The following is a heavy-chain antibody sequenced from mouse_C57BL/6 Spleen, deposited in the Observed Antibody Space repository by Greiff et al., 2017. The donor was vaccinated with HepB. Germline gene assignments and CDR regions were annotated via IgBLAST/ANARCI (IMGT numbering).Heavy chain of an antibody. V-gene: IGHV1-55*01. CDR3: ATYYSPYYYAMDY. CDR2: IYPGSGST. J-gene: IGHJ4*01. CDR1: GYTFTSYW. Sequence: VQLQQPGAELVKPGASVKMSCKASGYTFTSYWITWVKQRPGQGLEWIGDIYPGSGSTNYNEKFKSKATLTVDTSSSTAYMQLSSLTSEDSAVYYCATYYSPYYYAMDYWGQGTSVTVSS. D-gene: IGHD2-12*01.